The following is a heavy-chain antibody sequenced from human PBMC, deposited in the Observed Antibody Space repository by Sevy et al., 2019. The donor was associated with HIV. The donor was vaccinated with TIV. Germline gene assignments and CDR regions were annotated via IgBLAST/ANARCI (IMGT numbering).Heavy chain of an antibody. V-gene: IGHV3-30*18. CDR1: GFSFRNFD. D-gene: IGHD3-22*01. CDR3: AKRGGHDTSGYVSYYYYGMDV. J-gene: IGHJ6*02. Sequence: GGSLRLSCAASGFSFRNFDMHWVRQAPGKGLEWLARISFDGDTKYYGDSVKGRFTISRDNSKNTLYLQMNSLRVEDTAVYYCAKRGGHDTSGYVSYYYYGMDVWGQGTTVTVSS. CDR2: ISFDGDTK.